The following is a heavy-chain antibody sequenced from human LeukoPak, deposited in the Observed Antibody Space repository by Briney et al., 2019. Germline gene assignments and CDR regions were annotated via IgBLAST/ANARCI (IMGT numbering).Heavy chain of an antibody. CDR3: ARDRYGTLYYYGMDV. Sequence: PSQTLSLTCTVSGGSISSGGYYWSWIRQHPGKGLEWIGYIYYSGSTYYNPSLKSRVTISVDTSKNQFSLKLSSVTAADTAVYYCARDRYGTLYYYGMDVWGQGTTVTVSS. J-gene: IGHJ6*02. CDR1: GGSISSGGYY. D-gene: IGHD4-17*01. V-gene: IGHV4-31*03. CDR2: IYYSGST.